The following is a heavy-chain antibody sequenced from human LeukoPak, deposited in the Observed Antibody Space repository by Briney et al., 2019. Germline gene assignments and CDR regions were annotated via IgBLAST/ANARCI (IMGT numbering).Heavy chain of an antibody. Sequence: SETLSLTCTVSGGSISSYYWSWIRQPPGKGLEWIGYIYYSGSTNYNPSLKSRVTISVDTSKNQFSLKLSSVTAADTAVYYCASLYGDYEGWYFDLWGRGTLVTVSS. V-gene: IGHV4-59*12. CDR2: IYYSGST. CDR1: GGSISSYY. D-gene: IGHD4-17*01. J-gene: IGHJ2*01. CDR3: ASLYGDYEGWYFDL.